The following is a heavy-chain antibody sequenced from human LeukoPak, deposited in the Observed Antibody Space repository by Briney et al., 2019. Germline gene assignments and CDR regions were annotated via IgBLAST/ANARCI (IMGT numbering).Heavy chain of an antibody. D-gene: IGHD3-22*01. J-gene: IGHJ4*02. V-gene: IGHV4-59*01. CDR3: ARTYYYDSSGIFDY. CDR2: FYYSGST. Sequence: PSETLSLTCTVSGGSISSYYWSWIRQPPGKGLEWIGFFYYSGSTNYNPSLKSRVTISVDTSKNQSSLKLTSVTAADTAVYYCARTYYYDSSGIFDYWGQGTLVTVSS. CDR1: GGSISSYY.